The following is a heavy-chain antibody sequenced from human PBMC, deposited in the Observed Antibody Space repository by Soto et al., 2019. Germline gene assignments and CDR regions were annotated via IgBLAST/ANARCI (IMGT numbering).Heavy chain of an antibody. D-gene: IGHD2-2*01. J-gene: IGHJ3*01. CDR1: GFTFSSYS. Sequence: EVQLVESGEGLVKPGESLRLSCAASGFTFSSYSMNWIRQGPGKGLEWVSSIASRSDYIFYADSVRGRFTISRDNAKNSLYLQMNSLRAEATAVYYCANSVPAQPFDFWGQGTMVSVSS. V-gene: IGHV3-21*02. CDR3: ANSVPAQPFDF. CDR2: IASRSDYI.